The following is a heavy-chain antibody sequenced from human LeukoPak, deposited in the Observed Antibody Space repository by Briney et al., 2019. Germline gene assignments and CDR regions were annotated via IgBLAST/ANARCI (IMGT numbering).Heavy chain of an antibody. J-gene: IGHJ4*02. CDR1: GFTFGDYA. CDR3: AKLAAAGKHPFDY. CDR2: LSWNSGSI. Sequence: TGRSLRLSCAASGFTFGDYAMHWVRQAQGQGRDWVAGLSWNSGSIAYADSVKSPFTISRDNAKNSLNLQMSSLRAEDTALYYCAKLAAAGKHPFDYWGQGTLVTVSS. D-gene: IGHD6-13*01. V-gene: IGHV3-9*01.